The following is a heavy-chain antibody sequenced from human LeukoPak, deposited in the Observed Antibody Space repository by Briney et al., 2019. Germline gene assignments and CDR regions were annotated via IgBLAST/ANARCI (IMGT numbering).Heavy chain of an antibody. Sequence: GGSLRLSCAASGFTFSSYGMHWVRQAPGKGLECVAVISYTGSNKYYADSVKGRFTISRDNSNHTLYLQMNSLRAEATALYYCTKQRMVRGVVPYYFDYWGQGTLVTVSS. CDR1: GFTFSSYG. J-gene: IGHJ4*02. D-gene: IGHD3-10*01. CDR2: ISYTGSNK. CDR3: TKQRMVRGVVPYYFDY. V-gene: IGHV3-30*18.